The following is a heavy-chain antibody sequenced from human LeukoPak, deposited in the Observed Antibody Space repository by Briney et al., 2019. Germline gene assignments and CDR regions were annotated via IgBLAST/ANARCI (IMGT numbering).Heavy chain of an antibody. Sequence: PSETLSLTCVVSGFSISSGYYWGWIRQPPGKGLEWIANIHVSGTTFYNSSLNSRVAISIDSSKNQFSLKLSSVTAADTAVYFCAREAERRIVNWGRGTLVTVSS. CDR2: IHVSGTT. D-gene: IGHD1-1*01. V-gene: IGHV4-38-2*02. CDR1: GFSISSGYY. CDR3: AREAERRIVN. J-gene: IGHJ4*02.